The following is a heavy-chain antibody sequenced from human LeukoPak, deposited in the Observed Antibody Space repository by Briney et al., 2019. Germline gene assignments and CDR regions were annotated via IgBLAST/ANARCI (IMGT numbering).Heavy chain of an antibody. J-gene: IGHJ5*02. CDR3: ARGGLLWFGEYYPVP. D-gene: IGHD3-10*01. V-gene: IGHV1-46*01. CDR1: GYTFTSYY. CDR2: INPSGGST. Sequence: ASVKVSCTASGYTFTSYYMHWVRQAPGQGLEWMGIINPSGGSTSYAQKFQGRVTMTRDTSTSTVYMELSSLRSEDTAVYYCARGGLLWFGEYYPVPWGQGTLVTVSS.